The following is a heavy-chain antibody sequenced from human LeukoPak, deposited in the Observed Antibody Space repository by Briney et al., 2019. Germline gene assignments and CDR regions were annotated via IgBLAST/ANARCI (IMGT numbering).Heavy chain of an antibody. V-gene: IGHV4-30-2*01. CDR3: ARDSEVSNQAFDI. CDR2: IYHSGST. Sequence: SSETLSLTCTVSGGSISSGGYYWSWIRQPPGKGLEWIGYIYHSGSTYYNPSLKSRVTISVDRSKNQFSLKLSSVTAADTAVYYCARDSEVSNQAFDIWGQGTMVTVSS. CDR1: GGSISSGGYY. J-gene: IGHJ3*02. D-gene: IGHD1-14*01.